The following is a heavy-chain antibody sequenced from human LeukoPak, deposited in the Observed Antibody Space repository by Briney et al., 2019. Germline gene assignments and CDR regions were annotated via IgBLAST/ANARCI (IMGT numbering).Heavy chain of an antibody. D-gene: IGHD1-26*01. V-gene: IGHV3-48*01. J-gene: IGHJ5*02. CDR2: ISSSSSTI. CDR3: ARPPPSSEWELVGWFDP. CDR1: GFTFSSYT. Sequence: PGGSLRLSCAASGFTFSSYTMNWVRQAPGKGLEWVSYISSSSSTIYYVDSVKGRFTISRDNAKNSLYLQMNSLRAEDTAVYYCARPPPSSEWELVGWFDPWGQGTLVTVSS.